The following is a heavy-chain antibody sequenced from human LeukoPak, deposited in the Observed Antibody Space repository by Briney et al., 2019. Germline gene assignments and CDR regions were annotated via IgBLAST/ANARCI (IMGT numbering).Heavy chain of an antibody. CDR2: INPNSGGT. Sequence: APVKVSCKASGYTFTGYYMHWVRQAPGQGLEWMGRINPNSGGTNYAQKFQGRVTMTRDTSISTAYMELSRLRSDDTAVYYCAIPRYDYGEFDYWGQGTLVTVSS. CDR1: GYTFTGYY. J-gene: IGHJ4*02. D-gene: IGHD4-17*01. V-gene: IGHV1-2*06. CDR3: AIPRYDYGEFDY.